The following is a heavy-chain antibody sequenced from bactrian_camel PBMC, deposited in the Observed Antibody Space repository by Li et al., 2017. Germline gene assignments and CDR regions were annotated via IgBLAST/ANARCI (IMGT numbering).Heavy chain of an antibody. J-gene: IGHJ4*01. V-gene: IGHV3S53*01. CDR1: KSISC. Sequence: QVQLVESGGGSVQAGGALRLSCVYTKSISCMGWFRQGPGKEREGVANIGSDGTTKYADSVKGRFTLSTDNAKNILYLHMSSLEPEDTGMCSCAVRTYDQSCGPLTTGENFVYWGQGTQVTVS. CDR3: AVRTYDQSCGPLTTGENFVY. CDR2: IGSDGTT. D-gene: IGHD5*01.